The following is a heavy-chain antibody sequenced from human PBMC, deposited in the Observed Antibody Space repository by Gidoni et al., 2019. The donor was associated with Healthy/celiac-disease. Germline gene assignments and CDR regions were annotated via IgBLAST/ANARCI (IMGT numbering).Heavy chain of an antibody. CDR2: IIPILGIA. J-gene: IGHJ4*02. Sequence: QVQLVQSGAEVKKPGSSVKVSCKASGGTFSSYAISWVRQPPGQGLEWMGRIIPILGIANYAQKFQGRVTITADKSTSTAYMELSSLRSEDTAVYYCASGGPEPGIAAAGFPSDYWGQGTLVTVSS. V-gene: IGHV1-69*04. CDR1: GGTFSSYA. D-gene: IGHD6-13*01. CDR3: ASGGPEPGIAAAGFPSDY.